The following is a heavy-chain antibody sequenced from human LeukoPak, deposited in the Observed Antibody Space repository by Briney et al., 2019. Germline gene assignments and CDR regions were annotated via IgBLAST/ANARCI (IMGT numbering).Heavy chain of an antibody. V-gene: IGHV1-69*01. Sequence: GSSVKVSCKTSGGNSNFFAINWVRQAPGQGLEWMGVIKPKFGTGSIPNIATGDYTQKFQGRLSMNADESSTTAYMELSSLRSGDTAVYFCAREIFDSTSGVSQGFDYWGQGTLVTVSS. CDR3: AREIFDSTSGVSQGFDY. CDR1: GGNSNFFA. J-gene: IGHJ4*02. CDR2: IKPKFGTG. D-gene: IGHD3-3*01.